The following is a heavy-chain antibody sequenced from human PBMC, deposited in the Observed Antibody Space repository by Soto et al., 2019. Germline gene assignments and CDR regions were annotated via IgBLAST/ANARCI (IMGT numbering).Heavy chain of an antibody. Sequence: DVQLVESGGGLVQPGGSLRLSCAASGFTFSSYSMNWVRQAPGKGLEWVSYISSSSSSIYYADSVKGRFTISRDNAKNSLYLRMNSLRDEDTAVYYCARDLAAAAAGSCAHPRRFDPWGQGTLVTVSS. CDR1: GFTFSSYS. V-gene: IGHV3-48*02. CDR3: ARDLAAAAAGSCAHPRRFDP. J-gene: IGHJ5*02. D-gene: IGHD6-13*01. CDR2: ISSSSSSI.